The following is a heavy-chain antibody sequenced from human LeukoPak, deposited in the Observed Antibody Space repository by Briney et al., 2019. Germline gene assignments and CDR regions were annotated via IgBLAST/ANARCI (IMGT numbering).Heavy chain of an antibody. D-gene: IGHD3-10*01. CDR3: AKSPYGLGSYAIAGDY. V-gene: IGHV3-74*01. CDR1: GFTFSGYW. CDR2: TNRDDSDT. Sequence: GGSLRLSCAASGFTFSGYWMHWVRQAPGKGLVWVSRTNRDDSDTSYADSVKGRFTISRDNSKNTLYLQMNTLRAEDTDVYYCAKSPYGLGSYAIAGDYWGQGTLVTVSS. J-gene: IGHJ4*02.